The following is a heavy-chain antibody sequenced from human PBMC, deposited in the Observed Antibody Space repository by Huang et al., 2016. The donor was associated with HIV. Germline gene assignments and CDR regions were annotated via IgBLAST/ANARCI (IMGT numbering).Heavy chain of an antibody. V-gene: IGHV1-8*01. CDR1: GYTFTRYD. J-gene: IGHJ4*02. D-gene: IGHD6-13*01. CDR3: ARGLYSSSVYSFGPDY. CDR2: MNTNSGNT. Sequence: QVQLVQSGAEVKKPGASVKVSCKAFGYTFTRYDINWVRKATGTGLEWMGWMNTNSGNTCYAQKFQGRVTMTRNTSINTAYMELSSLRSEDTAVYYCARGLYSSSVYSFGPDYWGQGTLVTVSS.